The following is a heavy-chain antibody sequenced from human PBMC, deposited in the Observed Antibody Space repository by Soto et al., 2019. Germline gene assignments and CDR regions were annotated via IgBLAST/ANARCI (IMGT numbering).Heavy chain of an antibody. V-gene: IGHV3-30-3*01. CDR3: AGGIVGATTVDYYYYYGMDV. J-gene: IGHJ6*02. CDR1: GFTFSSYA. CDR2: MSYDGTNK. D-gene: IGHD1-26*01. Sequence: GGSLRLSCAASGFTFSSYAMHWVRQAPGKGLEWVAVMSYDGTNKYYADSVKGRFTISRDNSKNTLYLQMNSLSSEDTAVYYCAGGIVGATTVDYYYYYGMDVWGQGTTVTVS.